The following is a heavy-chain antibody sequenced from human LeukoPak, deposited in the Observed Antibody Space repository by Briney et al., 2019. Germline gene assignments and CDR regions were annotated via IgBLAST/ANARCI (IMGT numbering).Heavy chain of an antibody. CDR1: GYTFTGYY. V-gene: IGHV1-2*06. Sequence: GASVKVSCKASGYTFTGYYMHWVRQAPGQGLEWMGRINPNSGGTNYAQKLQGRVTMTRDTSISTAYMELSRLRSDDTAVYYCACLWVGYCSSTSCSGTYYYYMDVWGKGTTVTVSS. CDR3: ACLWVGYCSSTSCSGTYYYYMDV. CDR2: INPNSGGT. D-gene: IGHD2-2*01. J-gene: IGHJ6*03.